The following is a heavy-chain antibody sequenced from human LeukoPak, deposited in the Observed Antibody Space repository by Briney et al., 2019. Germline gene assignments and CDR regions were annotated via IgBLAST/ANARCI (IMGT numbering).Heavy chain of an antibody. V-gene: IGHV4-38-2*01. Sequence: WGTLALTCAVSGYSISSGYYWGWIRQPPGKGLEWIGNVYQSGITYYNASLKSRVTISVDTSKNQFSLKLNSVTAADTAVYYCARRYSNSYFDYWGQGTLVTVSS. CDR1: GYSISSGYY. CDR2: VYQSGIT. CDR3: ARRYSNSYFDY. D-gene: IGHD4-11*01. J-gene: IGHJ4*02.